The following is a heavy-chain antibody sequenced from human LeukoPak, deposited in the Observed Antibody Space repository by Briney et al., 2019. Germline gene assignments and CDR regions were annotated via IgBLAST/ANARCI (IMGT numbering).Heavy chain of an antibody. V-gene: IGHV5-51*01. CDR2: IYPGGSDT. J-gene: IGHJ4*02. D-gene: IGHD6-13*01. CDR1: GYSFTSYW. CDR3: ARHTKGSSAAAGMIIDY. Sequence: GESLKISCKGSGYSFTSYWIGWVRQMPGKGLEWMGIIYPGGSDTRYSPSFQGQVTISADKSISTAYLQWSSLKASDTAMYYCARHTKGSSAAAGMIIDYWGQGTLVTVSS.